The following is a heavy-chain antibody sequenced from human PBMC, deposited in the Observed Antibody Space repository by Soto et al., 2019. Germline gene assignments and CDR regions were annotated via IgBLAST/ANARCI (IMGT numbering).Heavy chain of an antibody. CDR1: GFTFSIYA. J-gene: IGHJ4*02. CDR2: ISGNGGST. CDR3: ERLGGYSGYDPFDY. V-gene: IGHV3-23*01. Sequence: GGSLRLSCAASGFTFSIYAMGWVRQAPGKGLEWVSVISGNGGSTYYPDSVKGRFTISRDISKNTLFLQMNSLRAEDTSVYYCERLGGYSGYDPFDYWGQGTLVNVSS. D-gene: IGHD5-12*01.